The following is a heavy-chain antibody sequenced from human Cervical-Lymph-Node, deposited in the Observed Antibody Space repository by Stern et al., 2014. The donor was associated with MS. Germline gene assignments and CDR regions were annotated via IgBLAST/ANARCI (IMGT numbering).Heavy chain of an antibody. Sequence: VQLVESGAEVKKPGSSVKVSCKASGGSFSSYHITWVRQAPGQGLEWKGGIIPIFDIANYAQKFQGRVTITADAATTTAYMELSSLRSDDTSVYYCARSPRTFGGVAFTFDIWGQGTMVTVSS. D-gene: IGHD3-16*01. J-gene: IGHJ3*02. V-gene: IGHV1-69*01. CDR2: IIPIFDIA. CDR1: GGSFSSYH. CDR3: ARSPRTFGGVAFTFDI.